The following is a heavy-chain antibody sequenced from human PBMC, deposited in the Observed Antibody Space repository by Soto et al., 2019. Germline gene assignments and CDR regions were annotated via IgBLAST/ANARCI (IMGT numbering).Heavy chain of an antibody. V-gene: IGHV4-59*08. CDR3: ARLIYGSASYYWFDP. J-gene: IGHJ5*02. CDR1: GGSISSDY. Sequence: SATLSLTCTVSGGSISSDYWSWIRQPPGKGLEWIAYIYYSGSANYNPSLKSRVTISVDTSKNQFSLKLSSVTAADTAVYYCARLIYGSASYYWFDPWGQGTLVTVSS. CDR2: IYYSGSA. D-gene: IGHD3-10*01.